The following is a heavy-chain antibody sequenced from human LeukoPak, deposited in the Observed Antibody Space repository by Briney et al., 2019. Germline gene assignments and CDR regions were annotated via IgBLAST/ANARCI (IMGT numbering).Heavy chain of an antibody. CDR3: AKVRMITMIAYDAFDI. CDR2: ISGSGHST. CDR1: GFTFTTYT. Sequence: GGSLRLSCEASGFTFTTYTMTWVRQAPGRGLEWVSAISGSGHSTYYADSVKGRFSISRDNSKNTLYLQMNSLRAEDTAIYYCAKVRMITMIAYDAFDIWGQGSMVTVSS. J-gene: IGHJ3*02. V-gene: IGHV3-23*01. D-gene: IGHD3-22*01.